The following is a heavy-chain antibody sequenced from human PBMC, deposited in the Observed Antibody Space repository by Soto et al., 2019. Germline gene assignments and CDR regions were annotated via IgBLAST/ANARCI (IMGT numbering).Heavy chain of an antibody. D-gene: IGHD3-3*01. CDR3: AKDKLEGYYDFWSGYYSDY. CDR1: GFTFSSYA. J-gene: IGHJ4*02. Sequence: GGSLRLSCAASGFTFSSYAMSWVRQAPGKGLEWVSAISGSGGSTYYADSVKGRFTISRDNSKNTLYLQMNSLRAEDTAVYYCAKDKLEGYYDFWSGYYSDYWGQGTLVTVSS. CDR2: ISGSGGST. V-gene: IGHV3-23*01.